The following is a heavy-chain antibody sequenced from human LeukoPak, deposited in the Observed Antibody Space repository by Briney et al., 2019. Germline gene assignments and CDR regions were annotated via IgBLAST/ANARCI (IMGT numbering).Heavy chain of an antibody. Sequence: SETLSLTCTVSGGYISSYYWSWIRQPPGKGLEWIGYIYYSGSSNYNPSLKSRVTISVDTSKNQFSLKLSSVTAADTGVYYCAGLKDYGDYGFDPWGQGTLVSVSS. D-gene: IGHD4-17*01. J-gene: IGHJ5*02. CDR2: IYYSGSS. V-gene: IGHV4-59*12. CDR1: GGYISSYY. CDR3: AGLKDYGDYGFDP.